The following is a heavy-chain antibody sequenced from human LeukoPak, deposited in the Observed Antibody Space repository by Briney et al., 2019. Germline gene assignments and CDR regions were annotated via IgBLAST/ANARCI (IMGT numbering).Heavy chain of an antibody. Sequence: GGSLRLSCAASGFTFSSYAMSWVRQAPGKGLEWVSAISGSGSSTYYADSVKGRFTISRDNSKNTLSLQMNSLRAEDTAVYYCAKDTEFRIAARDYWGLGTLVTVSS. CDR1: GFTFSSYA. D-gene: IGHD6-6*01. J-gene: IGHJ4*02. V-gene: IGHV3-23*01. CDR2: ISGSGSST. CDR3: AKDTEFRIAARDY.